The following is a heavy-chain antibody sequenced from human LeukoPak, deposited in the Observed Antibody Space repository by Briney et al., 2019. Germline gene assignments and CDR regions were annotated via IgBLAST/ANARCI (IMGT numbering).Heavy chain of an antibody. D-gene: IGHD6-13*01. CDR3: AKDRSRRLQAAAGLLDP. CDR2: ISYDGSNK. V-gene: IGHV3-30*18. J-gene: IGHJ5*02. Sequence: PGRSLRLSCAAYGFTFSSYGMHRVRQAPGKGLAWVAVISYDGSNKYYAASVKGRFTISRDNSKNTLYLQMNSLRAEDTAVYYCAKDRSRRLQAAAGLLDPWGQGTLVTVSS. CDR1: GFTFSSYG.